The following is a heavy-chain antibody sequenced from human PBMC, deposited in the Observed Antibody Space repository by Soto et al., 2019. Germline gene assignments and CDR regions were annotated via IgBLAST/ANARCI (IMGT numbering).Heavy chain of an antibody. CDR1: GFTFSSYA. Sequence: PGGSLRLSCAASGFTFSSYAMSWVRQAPGKGLEWVSAISGSGGSTYYADSVKGRFTISRDNSKNTLYLQMNSLRAEDTAVYYWTKDFSGDVVPASIPFHYWRQGTVVSVS. J-gene: IGHJ4*02. CDR3: TKDFSGDVVPASIPFHY. D-gene: IGHD2-2*02. CDR2: ISGSGGST. V-gene: IGHV3-23*01.